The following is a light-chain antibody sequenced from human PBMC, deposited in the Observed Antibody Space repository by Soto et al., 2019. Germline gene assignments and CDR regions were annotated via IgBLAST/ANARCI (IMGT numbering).Light chain of an antibody. V-gene: IGLV8-61*01. Sequence: QTVVTQEPSFSVSPGGTVTLTCGLSSGSVSIGSYPSWFQQTPGQAPRTLIYSTNTRSSGVPDRFSGSIDISSNSASLTISGLKTEDEADYYCQSFDSDNVVFGGGTKLTVL. CDR2: STN. J-gene: IGLJ2*01. CDR3: QSFDSDNVV. CDR1: SGSVSIGSY.